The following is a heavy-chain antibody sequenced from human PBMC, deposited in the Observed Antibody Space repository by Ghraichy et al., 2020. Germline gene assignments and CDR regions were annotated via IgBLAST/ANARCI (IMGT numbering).Heavy chain of an antibody. J-gene: IGHJ4*02. CDR2: IKQDGSEK. CDR3: ARDSDFDY. Sequence: GASLRLSCAASGFIFSSFWMSWVRQAPGKGLEWVANIKQDGSEKYYVDSVKGRFTISRDNVKNSLYLQMNSLRADDTAVYYCARDSDFDYWGQGTLVTVSS. V-gene: IGHV3-7*03. CDR1: GFIFSSFW.